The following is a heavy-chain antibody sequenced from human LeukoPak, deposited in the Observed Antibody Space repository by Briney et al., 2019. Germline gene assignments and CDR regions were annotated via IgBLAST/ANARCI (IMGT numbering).Heavy chain of an antibody. CDR1: GFTYSDYS. D-gene: IGHD3-16*01. CDR3: VKGGSISHNWFDS. V-gene: IGHV3-30*02. J-gene: IGHJ5*01. Sequence: GGSLRLSCAASGFTYSDYSMHWVRRAPGRGLEWVAFILNDGTWEYYPDSVKGRLTISRDNSRNTLYLQMNSVRLEDTAIYYCVKGGSISHNWFDSWGQGTLVTVSS. CDR2: ILNDGTWE.